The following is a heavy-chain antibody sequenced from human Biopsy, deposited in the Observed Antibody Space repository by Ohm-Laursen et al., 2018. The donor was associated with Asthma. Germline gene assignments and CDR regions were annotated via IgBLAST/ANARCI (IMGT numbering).Heavy chain of an antibody. CDR2: ICWNRGNI. CDR3: AKSSDCDDSNDCLDF. CDR1: GFTFDDCA. Sequence: SLRLSCAASGFTFDDCAMHWVRQAPGKGLERVSSICWNRGNIDYAVSVKGRFTISRDNAKNSLYLQMQSLRPEDTAFYYCAKSSDCDDSNDCLDFWGRGTLVTVSS. V-gene: IGHV3-9*01. J-gene: IGHJ4*01. D-gene: IGHD3-22*01.